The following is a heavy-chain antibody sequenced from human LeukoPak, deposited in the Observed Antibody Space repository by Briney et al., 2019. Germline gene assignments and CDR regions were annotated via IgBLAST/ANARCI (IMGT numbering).Heavy chain of an antibody. V-gene: IGHV3-48*01. Sequence: PGGSLRLSCAASGFTFSSYSMTWVRQAPGKGLEWVSYISSSSSTIYYADSVKGRFTISRDNAKNSLYLQMNSLRAEDTAVYYCARGGNNYYDSSGYYYRENWYFDLWGRGTLVTVSS. CDR1: GFTFSSYS. CDR3: ARGGNNYYDSSGYYYRENWYFDL. CDR2: ISSSSSTI. D-gene: IGHD3-22*01. J-gene: IGHJ2*01.